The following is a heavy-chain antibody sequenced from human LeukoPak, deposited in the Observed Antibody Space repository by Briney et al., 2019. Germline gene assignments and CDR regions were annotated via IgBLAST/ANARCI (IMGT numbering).Heavy chain of an antibody. CDR3: ARDAYSSSFPLYYYYYGMDV. V-gene: IGHV1-69*13. CDR1: GGTFSSYA. D-gene: IGHD6-6*01. Sequence: SVKVSCKASGGTFSSYAISWVRQAPGQGLEWMGGIIPIFGTANYAQKFQGRVTITADESTSTAYMELSSLRSEDTAVYYCARDAYSSSFPLYYYYYGMDVWGQGTTVTVSS. J-gene: IGHJ6*02. CDR2: IIPIFGTA.